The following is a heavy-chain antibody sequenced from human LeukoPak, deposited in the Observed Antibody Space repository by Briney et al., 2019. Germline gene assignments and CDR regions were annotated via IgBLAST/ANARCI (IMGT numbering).Heavy chain of an antibody. Sequence: ASVKVSCKASGYTFTSYGISWVRQAPGQGLEWMGWISAYNGNTNYAQKLQGRVTMTTDTSTSTAYMELRSLRSDDTAVYYCARDRSRGYSYGGAFDIWGQGTMVTVSS. J-gene: IGHJ3*02. CDR3: ARDRSRGYSYGGAFDI. CDR1: GYTFTSYG. D-gene: IGHD5-18*01. CDR2: ISAYNGNT. V-gene: IGHV1-18*01.